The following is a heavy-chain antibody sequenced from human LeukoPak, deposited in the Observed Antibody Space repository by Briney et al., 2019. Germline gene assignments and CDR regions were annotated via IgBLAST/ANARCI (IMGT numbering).Heavy chain of an antibody. CDR2: MSWYSSDT. J-gene: IGHJ4*02. Sequence: PGGSLRLSCEASGFTLDDYAMHWVRQAPGKGLEWVSGMSWYSSDTGYADSVKGRFTISRDNAKNSLYLQMNSLRAEDTAFYYCAKDLTSNYFSFYFESWGQGTLVTVSS. V-gene: IGHV3-9*01. CDR3: AKDLTSNYFSFYFES. D-gene: IGHD4-11*01. CDR1: GFTLDDYA.